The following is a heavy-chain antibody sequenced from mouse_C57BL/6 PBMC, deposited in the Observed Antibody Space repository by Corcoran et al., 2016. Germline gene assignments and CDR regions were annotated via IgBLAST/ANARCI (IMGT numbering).Heavy chain of an antibody. CDR3: ARKTYYSFAY. V-gene: IGHV9-3*01. D-gene: IGHD2-12*01. CDR1: GYTFTTYG. J-gene: IGHJ3*01. CDR2: INTYSGVP. Sequence: QIQLVQSGPELKKPGETVKISCKASGYTFTTYGMSWVKQAPGKGLKWMGWINTYSGVPTYADDFKGRFAFSLETSASTAYLQINNLKNEDTATYFCARKTYYSFAYWGQGTLVTVSA.